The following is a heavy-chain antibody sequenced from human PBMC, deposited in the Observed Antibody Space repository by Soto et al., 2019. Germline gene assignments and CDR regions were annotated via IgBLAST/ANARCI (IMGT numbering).Heavy chain of an antibody. D-gene: IGHD3-10*01. CDR2: ISYDGTNK. CDR3: VASGSYSLVDP. J-gene: IGHJ5*02. CDR1: GFTFSTYD. V-gene: IGHV3-30*03. Sequence: WKSLGLSFASSGFTFSTYDMHWVRQAPGKGLEWVTVISYDGTNKYYADSVKGRFTISRDNSKNTLYLQMNSLRAEDTAVYYCVASGSYSLVDPWGQGTLVTVSS.